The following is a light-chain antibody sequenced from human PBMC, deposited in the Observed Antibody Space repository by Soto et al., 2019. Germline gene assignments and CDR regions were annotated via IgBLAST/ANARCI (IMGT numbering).Light chain of an antibody. J-gene: IGKJ2*01. CDR1: QSVSSN. Sequence: EIVMTQSPATLSVSPGERATLSCRASQSVSSNLAWYRQKPGQAPRLLIYAASTRATDIPARFSGSGSGTEFTLTIDSLQSEDFAVYYCQQYDNWPLYTCGQGTKLEIK. V-gene: IGKV3-15*01. CDR3: QQYDNWPLYT. CDR2: AAS.